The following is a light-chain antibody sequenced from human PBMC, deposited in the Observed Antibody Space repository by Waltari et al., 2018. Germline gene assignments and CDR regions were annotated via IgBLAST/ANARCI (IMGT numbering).Light chain of an antibody. Sequence: QSALTQPASVSGSPGQSITISCTGTSSDVGSYTLVSWYQQHPGKAPKLMIYEVSQRPSGVSNRFSGSKSGNTASLTISGLQAEDEADYYCCSYAGSSTHVVFGGGTKLTVL. V-gene: IGLV2-23*02. CDR3: CSYAGSSTHVV. CDR1: SSDVGSYTL. CDR2: EVS. J-gene: IGLJ2*01.